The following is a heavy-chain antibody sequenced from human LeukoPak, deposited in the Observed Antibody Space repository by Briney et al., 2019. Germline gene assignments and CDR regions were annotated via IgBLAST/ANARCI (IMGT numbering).Heavy chain of an antibody. CDR3: AREWPDAFDI. CDR2: IYTSGST. V-gene: IGHV4-4*07. J-gene: IGHJ3*02. D-gene: IGHD5-12*01. Sequence: RASETLSLTCTVSGGSISSYYWSWIRQPAGKGLEWIGRIYTSGSTNYNPTLKSRVTMSVDTSKNQFSLKLSSVTAADTAVYYCAREWPDAFDIWGQGTMVTVSS. CDR1: GGSISSYY.